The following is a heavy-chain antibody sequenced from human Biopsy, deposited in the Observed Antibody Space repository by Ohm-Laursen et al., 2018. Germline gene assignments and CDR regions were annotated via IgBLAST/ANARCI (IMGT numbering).Heavy chain of an antibody. J-gene: IGHJ4*02. CDR1: GYIFTSFG. CDR2: VSTYNGNT. D-gene: IGHD4-11*01. V-gene: IGHV1-18*01. CDR3: ARVREEGLLDY. Sequence: GASVKVSCNGSGYIFTSFGVSWVRQAPGHGLEWMGWVSTYNGNTEYEQKFQGRVTMTTDTSANTAYMELRSLRSDDTAVYFCARVREEGLLDYWGQGILVTVSS.